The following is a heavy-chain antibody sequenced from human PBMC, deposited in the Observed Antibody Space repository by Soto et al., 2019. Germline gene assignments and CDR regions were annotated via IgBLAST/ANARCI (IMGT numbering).Heavy chain of an antibody. Sequence: GGSLRLSCAASGFTFSNYAMSWVRQAPGKGLEWVSGISDSGATTYYADSVRGRFTISRDNSRNTLYLQMKSLRAEDSASYYCAKEDTSSGSLDYWGQGALVTVSS. CDR2: ISDSGATT. CDR1: GFTFSNYA. CDR3: AKEDTSSGSLDY. J-gene: IGHJ4*02. V-gene: IGHV3-23*01. D-gene: IGHD6-19*01.